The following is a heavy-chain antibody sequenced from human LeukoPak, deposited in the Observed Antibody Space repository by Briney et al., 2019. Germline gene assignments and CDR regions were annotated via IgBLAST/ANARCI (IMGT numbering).Heavy chain of an antibody. V-gene: IGHV3-30*03. Sequence: GRSLRLSCAASGFTFSSYGMHWVRQAPGKGLEWVAVISYDGSNKYYADSVKGRFTISRDNSKNTLYLQMNSLRAEDTAVYYCARDEGGYSSGHYFDYWGQGTLVTVSS. CDR2: ISYDGSNK. CDR3: ARDEGGYSSGHYFDY. J-gene: IGHJ4*02. CDR1: GFTFSSYG. D-gene: IGHD6-19*01.